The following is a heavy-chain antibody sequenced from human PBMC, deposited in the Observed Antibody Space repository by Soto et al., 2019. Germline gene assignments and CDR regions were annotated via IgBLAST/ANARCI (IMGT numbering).Heavy chain of an antibody. CDR3: AKDYTVAADPSSVILFDY. CDR1: GFTFNHYA. CDR2: IIANGGT. J-gene: IGHJ4*02. V-gene: IGHV3-23*01. Sequence: LRLSCAASGFTFNHYAMSWVRQAPGKGLEWVSIIIANGGTFYADSVKGRFTISRDNSKNTVYLQMSSLRVEDTAIYYCAKDYTVAADPSSVILFDYWGQGALGTSPQ. D-gene: IGHD2-15*01.